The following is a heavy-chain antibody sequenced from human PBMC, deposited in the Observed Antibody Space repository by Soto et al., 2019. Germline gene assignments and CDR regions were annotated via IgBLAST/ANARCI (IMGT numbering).Heavy chain of an antibody. CDR1: GGSISSYY. Sequence: PSETLSLTCTVSGGSISSYYWSWIRQPPGKGLEWIGYIYYSGSTNYNPSLKSRVTISVDTSKNQFSLKLSSVTAADTAVYYCARATGIAARVAFDIWGQGTMVT. CDR2: IYYSGST. V-gene: IGHV4-59*01. CDR3: ARATGIAARVAFDI. J-gene: IGHJ3*02. D-gene: IGHD6-6*01.